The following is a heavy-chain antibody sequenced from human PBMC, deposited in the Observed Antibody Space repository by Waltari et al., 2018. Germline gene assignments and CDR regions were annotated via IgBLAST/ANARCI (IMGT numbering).Heavy chain of an antibody. CDR2: ISGRGGST. CDR3: AKVIRVRGGLY. J-gene: IGHJ4*02. V-gene: IGHV3-23*04. CDR1: GFTFSSYA. D-gene: IGHD3-16*01. Sequence: EVQLVESGGGLVQPGGSLRLSCAASGFTFSSYAMSWVRQAPGKGLGWVSAISGRGGSTYYSDSVKGRFTISRDNSKNTLYLQMNSLRAEDTAVYYCAKVIRVRGGLYWGQGTLVTVSS.